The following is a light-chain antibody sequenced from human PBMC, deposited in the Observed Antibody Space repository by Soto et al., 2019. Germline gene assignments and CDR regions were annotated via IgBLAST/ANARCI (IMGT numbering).Light chain of an antibody. J-gene: IGLJ1*01. CDR2: DVS. Sequence: QSVLTQPASVSGSPGQSITISCTGTSSDVGGYNYVSWYQQRPGKAPKLMIYDVSNRPSGVSNRFSGSKSGNTASLTISGFQAEDEADYYCSSYTSSSTLYVFGTGTKVTVL. CDR3: SSYTSSSTLYV. CDR1: SSDVGGYNY. V-gene: IGLV2-14*01.